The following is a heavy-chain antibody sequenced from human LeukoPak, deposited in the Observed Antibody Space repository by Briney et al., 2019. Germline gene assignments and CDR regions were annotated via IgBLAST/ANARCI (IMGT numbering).Heavy chain of an antibody. D-gene: IGHD1-1*01. CDR3: ARASSGNRWANYGMDA. CDR1: GFTFSSYD. Sequence: GGSLRLSCAGSGFTFSSYDMHWVRQVTGKGLEWVSAIGTVADTYYPDSVKGRFTISRENAKNSLYLQMNSLRVGDTAVYYCARASSGNRWANYGMDAWGQGTTVIVSS. CDR2: IGTVADT. J-gene: IGHJ6*02. V-gene: IGHV3-13*01.